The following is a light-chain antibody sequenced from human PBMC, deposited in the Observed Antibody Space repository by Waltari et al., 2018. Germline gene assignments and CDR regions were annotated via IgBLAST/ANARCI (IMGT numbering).Light chain of an antibody. CDR2: VGAGGPAG. V-gene: IGLV9-49*01. CDR1: SGYSDYR. Sequence: QPVLTQSPSASASLGASVTLTCTLSSGYSDYRVDWFQQRPGKGPRFVMRVGAGGPAGSQGGGIPVRFSCSGSGLSRHRIIKNVQEEDESDYYGGADHGTGGDFGFVFGGGTRLTVL. CDR3: GADHGTGGDFGFV. J-gene: IGLJ3*02.